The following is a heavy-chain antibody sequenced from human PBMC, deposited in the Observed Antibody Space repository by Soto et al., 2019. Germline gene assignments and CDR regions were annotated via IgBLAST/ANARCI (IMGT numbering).Heavy chain of an antibody. J-gene: IGHJ4*02. Sequence: EVQLVESGGGLVQPGGSLRLSCAASGFTFSSYWMHWVRQAPGKGLVWVSHINLDGSSTYYADSVKGRITISRDNAKNTLYLQMSSLRAEDTAVYYCARGWNSDYWGQGTLVTVSS. CDR1: GFTFSSYW. D-gene: IGHD1-1*01. CDR3: ARGWNSDY. CDR2: INLDGSST. V-gene: IGHV3-74*01.